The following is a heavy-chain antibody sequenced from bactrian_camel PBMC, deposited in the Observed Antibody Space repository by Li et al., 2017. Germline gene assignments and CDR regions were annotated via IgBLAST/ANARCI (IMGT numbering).Heavy chain of an antibody. CDR3: SELGAGSTCTY. CDR2: IYNGGGTGI. J-gene: IGHJ4*01. V-gene: IGHV3S31*01. Sequence: EVQLVESGGGSVQTGGSLRLSCSASGVPYSHYCLAWFRQVAGKEREGVASIYNGGGTGIWHADSVKGRFTVTKDKTKDTVYLQMNSLKPEDTGLYSCSELGAGSTCTYWGPGTQVTVS. D-gene: IGHD5*01. CDR1: GVPYSHYC.